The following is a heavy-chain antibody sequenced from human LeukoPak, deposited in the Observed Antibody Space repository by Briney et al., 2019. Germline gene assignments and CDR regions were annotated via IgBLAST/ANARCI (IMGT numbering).Heavy chain of an antibody. D-gene: IGHD6-13*01. V-gene: IGHV3-23*01. J-gene: IGHJ4*02. Sequence: GGSLRLSCAASGFTFSSYGMHWVRQAPGKGLEWVSDINGSGGRTYYADSVKGRFTISRDNSKNTLYLQMNSLRAEDTAVYYCAKDRWGSSWYTPFNELDYWGQGTLVTVSS. CDR1: GFTFSSYG. CDR3: AKDRWGSSWYTPFNELDY. CDR2: INGSGGRT.